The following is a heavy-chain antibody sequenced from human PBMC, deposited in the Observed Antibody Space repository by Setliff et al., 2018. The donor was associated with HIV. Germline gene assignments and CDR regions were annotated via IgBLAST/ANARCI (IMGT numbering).Heavy chain of an antibody. CDR2: IYYSGST. CDR3: ARQHYDILTTYAAPFDY. D-gene: IGHD3-9*01. V-gene: IGHV4-39*01. J-gene: IGHJ4*02. Sequence: LSLTCTVSGGSISGSSYYWGWIRQPPGKGPEWIGSIYYSGSTYYNPSLKSRVTISVDTSKKRFSLKMSSVTAADTAVYYCARQHYDILTTYAAPFDYWGQGILVTVSS. CDR1: GGSISGSSYY.